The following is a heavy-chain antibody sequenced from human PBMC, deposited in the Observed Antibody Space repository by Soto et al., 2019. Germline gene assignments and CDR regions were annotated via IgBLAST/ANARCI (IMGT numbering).Heavy chain of an antibody. V-gene: IGHV3-33*01. D-gene: IGHD6-13*01. CDR3: ARTAAGKVYYYGMDV. CDR2: IWYDGSNK. Sequence: QVQLVESGGGVVQPGRSLRLSCAASGFTFSSDGMHWVRQAPGKGLEWVAVIWYDGSNKYYADSVKGRFTISRDNSKNTLNLQMNSLRAEDTAVYYCARTAAGKVYYYGMDVWGQGTTVTVSS. J-gene: IGHJ6*02. CDR1: GFTFSSDG.